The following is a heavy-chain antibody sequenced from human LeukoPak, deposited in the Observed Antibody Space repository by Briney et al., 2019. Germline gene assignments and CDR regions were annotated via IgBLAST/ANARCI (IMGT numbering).Heavy chain of an antibody. CDR2: SSGSDGRT. CDR1: GFTFSSYA. V-gene: IGHV3-23*01. D-gene: IGHD3-22*01. J-gene: IGHJ3*02. CDR3: ARNYYYDSSGGAFDI. Sequence: GGSLRLSCAASGFTFSSYAMNWVRQAPGKGLEWVSASSGSDGRTYYADSVKGRFTISRDTFKNMLSLQMNSLRAEDTAIYYCARNYYYDSSGGAFDIWGQGTMVTVSS.